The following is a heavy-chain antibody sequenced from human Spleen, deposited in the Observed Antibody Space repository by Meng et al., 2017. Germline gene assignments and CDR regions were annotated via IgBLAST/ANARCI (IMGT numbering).Heavy chain of an antibody. CDR1: GYNFPDYY. D-gene: IGHD4-17*01. CDR2: INPKSGDT. J-gene: IGHJ4*02. Sequence: QVQLVQSGAEVKKPGASVKVSCKPSGYNFPDYYIHWVRRAPGQGLEWMGRINPKSGDTHYAQKFQARVTMTGDTFISTAYMELSGLRSDDTAMYYCARSFYGDYYDYWGQGTLVTVSS. CDR3: ARSFYGDYYDY. V-gene: IGHV1-2*06.